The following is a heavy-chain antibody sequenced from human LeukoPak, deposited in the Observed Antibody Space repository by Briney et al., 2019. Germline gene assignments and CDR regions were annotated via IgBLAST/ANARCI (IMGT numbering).Heavy chain of an antibody. Sequence: ETLSLTCTVSGGSINTYYWHWIRQPPGKGLEWIGYISYSGRTNYNPSLKSRVTTSIDKSKNQFSLNLRSVTAADTAVYYRARSGGYSGYDVDYWGQGALVTVSS. V-gene: IGHV4-59*01. CDR3: ARSGGYSGYDVDY. D-gene: IGHD5-12*01. J-gene: IGHJ4*02. CDR2: ISYSGRT. CDR1: GGSINTYY.